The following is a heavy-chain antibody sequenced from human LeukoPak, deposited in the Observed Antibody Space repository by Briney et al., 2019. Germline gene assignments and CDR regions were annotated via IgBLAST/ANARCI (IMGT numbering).Heavy chain of an antibody. CDR2: IYSGGST. CDR3: ASVDFDY. CDR1: GLTVSSNY. J-gene: IGHJ4*02. V-gene: IGHV3-53*01. Sequence: RAGGSLRLSCVASGLTVSSNYMSWVRQAPGKGLEWVSVIYSGGSTYYADSVKGRFTISRDNSKNTLYLQMNSLRAEDTAVYYCASVDFDYWGQGTLVTVSS.